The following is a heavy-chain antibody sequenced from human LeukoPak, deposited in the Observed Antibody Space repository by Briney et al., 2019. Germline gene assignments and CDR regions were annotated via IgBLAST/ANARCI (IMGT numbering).Heavy chain of an antibody. CDR2: INSDGSST. Sequence: PGGSLRLSCAASGFTFSSYWMHWVRQAPGKGLVWVSRINSDGSSTSYADSVKGRFTIYRNNAKNTLYLQMNSLSAEDTAVYYCASSAAAAAHFDYWGQGTLVTVSS. D-gene: IGHD2-2*01. CDR1: GFTFSSYW. V-gene: IGHV3-74*01. J-gene: IGHJ4*02. CDR3: ASSAAAAAHFDY.